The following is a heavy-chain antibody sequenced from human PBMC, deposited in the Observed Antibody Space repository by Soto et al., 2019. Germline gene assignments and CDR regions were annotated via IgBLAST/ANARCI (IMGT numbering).Heavy chain of an antibody. Sequence: GGSLRLSXAASGFTFSSYAMSWVRQAPGKGLEWVSAISGSGGSTYYADSVKGRFTISRDNSKNTLYLQMNSLRAEDTAVYYCPKGPMTPGSRRYIDYWGQGTLVTVSS. J-gene: IGHJ4*02. CDR3: PKGPMTPGSRRYIDY. CDR1: GFTFSSYA. CDR2: ISGSGGST. D-gene: IGHD3-16*02. V-gene: IGHV3-23*01.